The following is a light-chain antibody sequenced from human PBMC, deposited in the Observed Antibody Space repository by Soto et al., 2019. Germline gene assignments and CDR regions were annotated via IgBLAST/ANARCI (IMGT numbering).Light chain of an antibody. CDR2: FAS. CDR1: QSISNS. CDR3: QQYYGWPPT. J-gene: IGKJ1*01. Sequence: MTQSPATLSASAGDRATISCRASQSISNSLAWYQQKPGKAPMLLIHFASTRAASDPSRFSGSGSGAEFTLTISSLQSEDFAPYYCQQYYGWPPTFGQGTKVDIK. V-gene: IGKV3-15*01.